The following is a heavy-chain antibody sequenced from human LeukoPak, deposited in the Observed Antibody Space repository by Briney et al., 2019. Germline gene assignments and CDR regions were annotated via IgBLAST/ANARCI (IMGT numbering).Heavy chain of an antibody. D-gene: IGHD3-3*01. CDR2: IYSGGKT. Sequence: PGGSLRLSCAATGFTVSSSYMSWVRQAPGKGLEGVSVIYSGGKTYYADSVKGRFSISRDNSKNMVYLQMNSLRAEDTAVYYCARYSDRGEWYPSYWGQGTLVTVSS. J-gene: IGHJ4*02. V-gene: IGHV3-66*01. CDR3: ARYSDRGEWYPSY. CDR1: GFTVSSSY.